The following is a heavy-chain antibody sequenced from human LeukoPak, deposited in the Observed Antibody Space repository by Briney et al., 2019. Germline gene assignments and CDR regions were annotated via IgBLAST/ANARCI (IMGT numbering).Heavy chain of an antibody. D-gene: IGHD2-2*01. CDR2: IWYDGNNK. V-gene: IGHV3-33*01. CDR3: ARGSVVVVPAAVGVLSREYTAYYYGMDV. CDR1: GFTFSSYG. Sequence: GRSLRLSCAASGFTFSSYGMHWVRQAPGKGLEWVAVIWYDGNNKYYADSVKGRFTISRDNSKNTLYLQMNSLRAEDTAVYFCARGSVVVVPAAVGVLSREYTAYYYGMDVWGQGTTVTVSS. J-gene: IGHJ6*02.